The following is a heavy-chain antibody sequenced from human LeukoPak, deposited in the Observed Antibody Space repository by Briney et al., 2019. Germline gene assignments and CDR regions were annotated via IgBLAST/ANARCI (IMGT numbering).Heavy chain of an antibody. CDR1: GFTFSSYG. CDR3: TRDRGYDVFDI. Sequence: GGSLRLSCAASGFTFSSYGMHWVRQAPGKGLEWVAVIWYDGSNKYYADSVKGRFTISRDNSKNTLYLQMNSLRAEDTALYYCTRDRGYDVFDIWGQGTMVTVSS. V-gene: IGHV3-33*01. J-gene: IGHJ3*02. CDR2: IWYDGSNK. D-gene: IGHD3-10*01.